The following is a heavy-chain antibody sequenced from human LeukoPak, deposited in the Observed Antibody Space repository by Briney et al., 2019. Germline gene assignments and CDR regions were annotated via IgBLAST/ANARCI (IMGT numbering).Heavy chain of an antibody. J-gene: IGHJ4*02. V-gene: IGHV3-11*01. CDR2: ISSSGSTI. CDR3: ARDRKQWLALDY. D-gene: IGHD6-19*01. CDR1: GFTFSDYY. Sequence: GSLSLSCAASGFTFSDYYMSWIRQAPGKGLEWVSYISSSGSTIYYADSVKGRFTISRDNAKNSLYLQMNNLRAEDTAVYYCARDRKQWLALDYWGQGILVTVSS.